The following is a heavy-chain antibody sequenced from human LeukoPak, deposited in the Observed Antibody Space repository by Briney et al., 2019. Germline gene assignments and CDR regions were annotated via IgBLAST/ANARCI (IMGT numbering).Heavy chain of an antibody. CDR2: IYHSGST. J-gene: IGHJ4*02. CDR1: GGSISSGGYY. Sequence: PSETLSITCTVSGGSISSGGYYWSWIRQPPGKGLEWIGYIYHSGSTYYNPSLKSRVTISVDRSKNQFSLKLSSVTAADTAVYYCARSLVPEVDYWGQGTLVTVSS. CDR3: ARSLVPEVDY. V-gene: IGHV4-30-2*01.